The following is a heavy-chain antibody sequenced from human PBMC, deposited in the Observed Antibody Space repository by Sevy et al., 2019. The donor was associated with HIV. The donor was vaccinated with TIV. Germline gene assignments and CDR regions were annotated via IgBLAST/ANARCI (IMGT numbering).Heavy chain of an antibody. CDR2: IMQDGSEK. V-gene: IGHV3-7*01. Sequence: GGSLRLSCAASGFTFSSYWMTWVRQAPGKGLEYVANIMQDGSEKYYVDSVKGRFTISRDNAKNSLFLQMNSLRAEDTAVYYCAMGAGLKWGQGTLVTVSS. J-gene: IGHJ4*02. CDR1: GFTFSSYW. CDR3: AMGAGLK. D-gene: IGHD6-19*01.